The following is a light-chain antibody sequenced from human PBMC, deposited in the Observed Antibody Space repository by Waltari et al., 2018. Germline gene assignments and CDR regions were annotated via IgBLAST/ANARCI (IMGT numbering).Light chain of an antibody. CDR3: SSYTSTTTLV. CDR2: DVS. J-gene: IGLJ2*01. CDR1: SSDVGAYKY. Sequence: QSALSQPASVSGSPGQSITISCTGTSSDVGAYKYVSWYQHHPGKAPKLILFDVSELPAGISNRFSGSKSGNTASLTISVLQTEDEADYYCSSYTSTTTLVFGGGTKVTVL. V-gene: IGLV2-14*03.